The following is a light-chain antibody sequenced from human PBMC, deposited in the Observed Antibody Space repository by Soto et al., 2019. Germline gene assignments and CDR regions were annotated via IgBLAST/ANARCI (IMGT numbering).Light chain of an antibody. CDR1: QSVNSN. CDR2: GIS. J-gene: IGKJ5*01. V-gene: IGKV3D-15*01. CDR3: QQHGQWPIT. Sequence: EIVMTQSPATLSVSPGERATLSCRASQSVNSNYLAWYQQKPGQPPRLLIYGISKRATDIPDRFSGSGSGTEFTLTISRLQPEDFATYYCQQHGQWPITFGQGTRLEIK.